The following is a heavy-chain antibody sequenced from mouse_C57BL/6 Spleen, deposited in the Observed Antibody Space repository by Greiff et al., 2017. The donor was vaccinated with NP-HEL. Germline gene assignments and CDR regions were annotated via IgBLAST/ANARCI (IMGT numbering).Heavy chain of an antibody. CDR1: GYPFSSSW. Sequence: QVQLKQSGPELVKPGASVKISCKASGYPFSSSWMNWVKQRPGKGLEWIGRIYPGDGDTNYNGKFKGKATLTADKSSSTAYMQLSSLTSEDSAVYFCARSGGYDVDYAMDYWGQGTSVTVSS. V-gene: IGHV1-82*01. J-gene: IGHJ4*01. D-gene: IGHD2-2*01. CDR3: ARSGGYDVDYAMDY. CDR2: IYPGDGDT.